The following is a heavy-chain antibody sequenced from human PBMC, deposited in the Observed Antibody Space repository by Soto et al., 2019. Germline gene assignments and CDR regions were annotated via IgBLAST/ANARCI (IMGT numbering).Heavy chain of an antibody. J-gene: IGHJ6*02. Sequence: SETLSLTCTVSGGSISSSSYYWGWIRQPPGKGLEWVGSIYYSGSTYYNPSLKSRVTISVGTSKNQFSLKLSSVTAADTAVYYCARPYYDFWSGSPWGYYYYYGMDVWGQGTTVTVSS. CDR2: IYYSGST. CDR3: ARPYYDFWSGSPWGYYYYYGMDV. V-gene: IGHV4-39*01. D-gene: IGHD3-3*01. CDR1: GGSISSSSYY.